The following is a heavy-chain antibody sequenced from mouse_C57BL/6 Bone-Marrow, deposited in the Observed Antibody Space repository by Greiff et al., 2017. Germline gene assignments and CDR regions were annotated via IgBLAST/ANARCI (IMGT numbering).Heavy chain of an antibody. D-gene: IGHD3-3*01. J-gene: IGHJ1*03. CDR2: INPSTGGT. CDR1: GYSFTGYY. Sequence: VQLQQSGPELVKPGASVKISCKASGYSFTGYYMNWVKQSPEKSLEWIGEINPSTGGTTYNQKFKAKATLTVDKSSSTAYMQLKSLTSEDSAVYYCARGEGTVLGTGTTVTVSS. V-gene: IGHV1-42*01. CDR3: ARGEGTV.